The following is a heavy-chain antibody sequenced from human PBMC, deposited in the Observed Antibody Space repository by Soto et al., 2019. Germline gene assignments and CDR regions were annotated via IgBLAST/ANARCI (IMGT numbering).Heavy chain of an antibody. CDR3: ARGRVRYSSCNCFDP. J-gene: IGHJ5*02. CDR2: MNPDSGHT. Sequence: QVQLLQSGAEVKKPGASVKVSCKASGYTITSYDINWVRQATGLGPERMGWMNPDSGHTGYARKFRDRISMTRNTSITTAYMELTSLRSDEQASYYCARGRVRYSSCNCFDPWGRGTRVCVSS. V-gene: IGHV1-8*01. D-gene: IGHD6-6*01. CDR1: GYTITSYD.